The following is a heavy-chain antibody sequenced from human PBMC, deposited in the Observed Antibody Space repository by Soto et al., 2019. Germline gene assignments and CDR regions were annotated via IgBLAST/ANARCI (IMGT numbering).Heavy chain of an antibody. V-gene: IGHV3-30-3*01. CDR3: ASLYITIFGVVIIPVDYYYGMDV. CDR1: GFTFSSYA. D-gene: IGHD3-3*01. J-gene: IGHJ6*02. Sequence: GGSLRLSCAASGFTFSSYAMHWVRQAPGKGLEWVAVISYDGSNKYYADSVKGRFTTSRDNSKNTLYLQMNSLRAEDTAVYYCASLYITIFGVVIIPVDYYYGMDVWGQGTTVTVSS. CDR2: ISYDGSNK.